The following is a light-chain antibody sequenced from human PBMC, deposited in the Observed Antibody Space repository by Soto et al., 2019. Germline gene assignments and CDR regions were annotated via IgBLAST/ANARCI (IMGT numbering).Light chain of an antibody. CDR3: QSADNSATYVV. V-gene: IGLV3-25*03. CDR1: ALPKQY. Sequence: SYELTQPPSVSVSPGQTARITCSGDALPKQYAYWYQQRAGQAPVLVIYKDSERPSGIPERFSGSSSGTTVTLTISGVQAEDEADYYCQSADNSATYVVFGGGTKVTVL. CDR2: KDS. J-gene: IGLJ2*01.